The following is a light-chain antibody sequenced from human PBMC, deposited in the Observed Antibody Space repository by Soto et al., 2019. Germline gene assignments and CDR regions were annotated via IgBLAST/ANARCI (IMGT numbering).Light chain of an antibody. J-gene: IGKJ1*01. CDR1: QSVLSSSNNQNY. Sequence: DIVMTQSPDSLAVSLGERATINCKSSQSVLSSSNNQNYLAWYQQKPGQPPKLLFYWTSTRESGVPDRFSGSGSGTDFTLTISSLQAEDVAVYYCQQYYSTPPTFGQGTKVEIK. V-gene: IGKV4-1*01. CDR3: QQYYSTPPT. CDR2: WTS.